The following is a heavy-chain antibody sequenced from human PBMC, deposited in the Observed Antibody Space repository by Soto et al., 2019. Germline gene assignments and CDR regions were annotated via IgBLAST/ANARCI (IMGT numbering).Heavy chain of an antibody. CDR1: GGSIISTNW. CDR3: ARRGFNEAGGWFDP. CDR2: IYHTGST. V-gene: IGHV4-4*02. Sequence: QVQLQESGPGLVKPSGTLSLTCAVSGGSIISTNWWSWVRQPPGKGLEWIGEIYHTGSTNYNPSLKSRVTISVDKSKSQFSLKLTSVTAADTAVYYCARRGFNEAGGWFDPWGQGTLVTVSS. J-gene: IGHJ5*02. D-gene: IGHD2-8*01.